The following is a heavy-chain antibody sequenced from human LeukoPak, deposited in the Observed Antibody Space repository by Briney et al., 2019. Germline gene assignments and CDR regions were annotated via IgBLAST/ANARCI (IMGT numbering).Heavy chain of an antibody. CDR2: ISYDGNNR. CDR3: ARDDYGVDV. CDR1: GFTFSNYN. Sequence: PGRSLRLSCAASGFTFSNYNMHWVRQTPGKGLEWVALISYDGNNRYYTGSVEGRFTISRDNSENTLYLQMNSLRPDDTAEYYCARDDYGVDVWGQGTTVTVSS. V-gene: IGHV3-30-3*01. J-gene: IGHJ6*02.